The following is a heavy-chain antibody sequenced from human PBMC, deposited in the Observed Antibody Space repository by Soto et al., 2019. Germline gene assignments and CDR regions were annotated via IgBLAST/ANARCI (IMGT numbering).Heavy chain of an antibody. CDR2: ISGSGYST. D-gene: IGHD6-19*01. Sequence: GGSLRLSCAASGFTFSSYAMSWVRQAPGKGLEWVSGISGSGYSTYYADSVKGRFTISRDNSKNTLYLQMNSLRADDTAVYYCAKDLYSSGWYADYWGQGTLVTVSS. CDR3: AKDLYSSGWYADY. J-gene: IGHJ4*02. V-gene: IGHV3-23*01. CDR1: GFTFSSYA.